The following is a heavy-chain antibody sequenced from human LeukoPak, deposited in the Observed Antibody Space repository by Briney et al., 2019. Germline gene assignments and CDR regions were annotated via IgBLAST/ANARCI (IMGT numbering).Heavy chain of an antibody. V-gene: IGHV1-2*02. CDR1: GYTFTGYY. D-gene: IGHD2-21*01. J-gene: IGHJ4*02. CDR3: ARDFSAYCGCGY. Sequence: ASVKVSCKASGYTFTGYYMHWVRQAPGHGLEWMGWINPNSGGTNYAQKFQGRVTMTRDTSISTAYMELSRLRSDDTAVYYCARDFSAYCGCGYWGQGTLVTVSS. CDR2: INPNSGGT.